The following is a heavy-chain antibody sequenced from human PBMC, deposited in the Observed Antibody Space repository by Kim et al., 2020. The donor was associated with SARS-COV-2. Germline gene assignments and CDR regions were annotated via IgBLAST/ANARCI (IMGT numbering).Heavy chain of an antibody. V-gene: IGHV3-74*01. CDR1: GFVFSNYW. CDR3: ARPRYDGDYIWDH. Sequence: GGSLRLSCTATGFVFSNYWLAWVRQAPGKAPEWVSHINGDGSVTAYADSVKGRFTISGDHAKSSLYLQMNSLRVEDTGVYFCARPRYDGDYIWDHWGQGTLVTVSS. D-gene: IGHD4-17*01. CDR2: INGDGSVT. J-gene: IGHJ4*02.